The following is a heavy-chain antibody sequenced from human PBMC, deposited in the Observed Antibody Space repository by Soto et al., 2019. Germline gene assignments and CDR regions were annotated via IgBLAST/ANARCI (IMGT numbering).Heavy chain of an antibody. CDR1: GGTFSSNT. Sequence: QVQLVQSGAEVKKPGSSVKVSCKASGGTFSSNTISWVRQAPGQGLEWMGRVIPILGIANYAQKFQDRVTITADKSTSTAYXELNSLRSEDTAVYYCARATTSTLGWFFDVWGRGTLVTVSS. D-gene: IGHD1-1*01. V-gene: IGHV1-69*02. CDR2: VIPILGIA. J-gene: IGHJ2*01. CDR3: ARATTSTLGWFFDV.